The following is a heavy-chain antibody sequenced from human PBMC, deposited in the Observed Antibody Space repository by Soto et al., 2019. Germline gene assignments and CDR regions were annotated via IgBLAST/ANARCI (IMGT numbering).Heavy chain of an antibody. CDR3: ARDRFSMLVLALSGRMDV. V-gene: IGHV3-48*02. D-gene: IGHD3-22*01. J-gene: IGHJ6*02. CDR1: GFTLDAYS. CDR2: ISASSNTI. Sequence: EMQLVESGGGLVQPGGSLRLSCAASGFTLDAYSMNWVRQAPGKGLEWISYISASSNTIHYADSVKGRFTISRDNAKNSLYLQMNSLRDEDTAVYYCARDRFSMLVLALSGRMDVWGQGTSVTVSS.